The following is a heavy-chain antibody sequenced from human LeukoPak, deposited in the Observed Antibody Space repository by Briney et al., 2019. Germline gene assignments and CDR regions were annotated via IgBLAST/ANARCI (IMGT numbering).Heavy chain of an antibody. J-gene: IGHJ5*02. CDR1: GFTFSSYS. CDR3: ARDPGSIMGATGDWFDP. CDR2: ISSSSSYI. V-gene: IGHV3-21*01. D-gene: IGHD1-26*01. Sequence: GGSLRLSCAASGFTFSSYSMNWVRQAPGKGLEWVSSISSSSSYIYYADSVKGRFTISRDNAKNSLYLQMNSLRAEDTAVYYCARDPGSIMGATGDWFDPWGQGTLVTVSS.